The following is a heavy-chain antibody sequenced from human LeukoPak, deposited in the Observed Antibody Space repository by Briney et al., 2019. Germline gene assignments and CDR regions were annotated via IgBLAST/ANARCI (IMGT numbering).Heavy chain of an antibody. CDR1: GFTFSSYT. CDR3: AKDCSYYDMTFDI. Sequence: GGSLRLSCAASGFTFSSYTMSWVRQAPGKGLEWVSAISGSGGSTYYADSVKGRFTISRDNSKNTLYLQMNSLRAEDTAVYYCAKDCSYYDMTFDIWGQGTMVTVAS. V-gene: IGHV3-23*01. J-gene: IGHJ3*02. D-gene: IGHD3-22*01. CDR2: ISGSGGST.